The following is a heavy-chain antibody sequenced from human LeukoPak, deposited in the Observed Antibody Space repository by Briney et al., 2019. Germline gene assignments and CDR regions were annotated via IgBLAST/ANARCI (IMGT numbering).Heavy chain of an antibody. CDR2: IYSGGNT. CDR1: GFTVSSNF. J-gene: IGHJ4*02. CDR3: VGWVGH. V-gene: IGHV3-53*01. Sequence: GGSLRLSCGASGFTVSSNFMSWVRQAPGKGLEWVSIIYSGGNTYYADSVKGRFTISRDNSKNTLYLQMNSLRAEDTAVFYCVGWVGHWGQGTLVTVSS. D-gene: IGHD3-10*01.